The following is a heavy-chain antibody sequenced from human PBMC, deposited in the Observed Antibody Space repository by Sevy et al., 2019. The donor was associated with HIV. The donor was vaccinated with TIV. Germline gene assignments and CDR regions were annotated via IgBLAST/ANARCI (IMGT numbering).Heavy chain of an antibody. CDR2: ISSSSSTI. D-gene: IGHD6-19*01. V-gene: IGHV3-48*02. Sequence: QQLGSLRLSCAASGFTFSSYSMNWVRQAPGKGLEWVSYISSSSSTIYYADSVKGRFTISRDNAKNSLYLQMNSLRDEDTAVYYCARGRIAVAGHLRPFDYWGQGTLVTVSS. CDR3: ARGRIAVAGHLRPFDY. CDR1: GFTFSSYS. J-gene: IGHJ4*02.